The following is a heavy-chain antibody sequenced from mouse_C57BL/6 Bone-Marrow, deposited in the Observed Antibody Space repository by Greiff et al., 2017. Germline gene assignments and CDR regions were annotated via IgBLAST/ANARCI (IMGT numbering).Heavy chain of an antibody. CDR1: GSTFSDYG. J-gene: IGHJ4*01. V-gene: IGHV5-17*01. CDR3: AKDGMDY. Sequence: EVQLMESGGGLVKPGGSLKLSCAASGSTFSDYGMHWVRQAPEKGLEWVAYISSGSSTIYYADTVKGRFTITRDNAKNTLFLQMARLRSEDTAMYYCAKDGMDYWGQGTSVTGSS. CDR2: ISSGSSTI.